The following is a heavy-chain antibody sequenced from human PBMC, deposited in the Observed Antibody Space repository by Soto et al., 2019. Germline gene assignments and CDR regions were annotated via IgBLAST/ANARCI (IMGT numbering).Heavy chain of an antibody. Sequence: PGGSLRLSCAASGFTFNTYGMHWVRQAPGKELEWVALISYDGNKKYYGDSVKGRFTISRDNSKNTLYLQMHSLRAEDAAVYYCARYGTLGYYFDFWGQGTLVTVSS. V-gene: IGHV3-30*03. CDR3: ARYGTLGYYFDF. CDR1: GFTFNTYG. CDR2: ISYDGNKK. D-gene: IGHD1-7*01. J-gene: IGHJ4*02.